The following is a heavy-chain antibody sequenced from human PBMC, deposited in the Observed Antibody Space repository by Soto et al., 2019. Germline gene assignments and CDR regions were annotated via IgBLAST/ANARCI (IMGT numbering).Heavy chain of an antibody. V-gene: IGHV3-11*01. CDR3: ANAISPRGITGTRDAFDI. CDR1: GFTFSDYY. Sequence: GGSLRLSCAASGFTFSDYYMSWIRQAPGKGLEWVSYISSSGSTIYYADSVKGRFTISRDNAKNSLYLQMNSLRAEDTAVYYCANAISPRGITGTRDAFDIWGQGTMVTVSS. J-gene: IGHJ3*02. CDR2: ISSSGSTI. D-gene: IGHD1-20*01.